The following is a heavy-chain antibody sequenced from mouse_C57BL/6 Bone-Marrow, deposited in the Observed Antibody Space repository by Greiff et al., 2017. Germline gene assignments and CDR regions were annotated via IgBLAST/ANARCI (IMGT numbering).Heavy chain of an antibody. CDR2: INPSSGYT. D-gene: IGHD2-3*01. J-gene: IGHJ4*01. V-gene: IGHV1-7*01. CDR3: ARERWLLPAMDY. CDR1: GYTFTSSW. Sequence: QVQLQQSGAELAKPGASVKLSCKASGYTFTSSWMHWVKQRPGQGLEWICYINPSSGYTKYNQTFKDKATLTADKASSTAYMQLSSLTYEDSAVYYCARERWLLPAMDYWGQGTSVTVSS.